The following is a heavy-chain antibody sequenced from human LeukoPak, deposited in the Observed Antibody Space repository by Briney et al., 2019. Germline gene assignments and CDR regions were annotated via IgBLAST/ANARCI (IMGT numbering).Heavy chain of an antibody. D-gene: IGHD6-13*01. V-gene: IGHV3-48*03. CDR2: ISSSGSTI. Sequence: PGGSLRLSCAASGFTFSSYEMNWVRHAPGKGLEWVSYISSSGSTIYYADSVKGRFTISRDNAKNSLYLQMNSLRAEDTAVYYCARDGYSSSWYPAPSDYWGQGTLVTVSS. J-gene: IGHJ4*02. CDR1: GFTFSSYE. CDR3: ARDGYSSSWYPAPSDY.